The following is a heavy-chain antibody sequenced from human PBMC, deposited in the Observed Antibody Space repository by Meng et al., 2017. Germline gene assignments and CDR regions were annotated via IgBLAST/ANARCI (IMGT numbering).Heavy chain of an antibody. CDR2: ISAYNGNT. J-gene: IGHJ4*02. CDR3: ARETYYDFWSGYGHFDY. Sequence: LKKPGAYVKVSCKASCYTFTQYGISWVRQAPGQGLEWMGWISAYNGNTNYAQKLQGRVTMTTDTSTSTAYMELRSLRSDDTAVYYCARETYYDFWSGYGHFDYWGQGTLVTVSS. D-gene: IGHD3-3*01. V-gene: IGHV1-18*01. CDR1: CYTFTQYG.